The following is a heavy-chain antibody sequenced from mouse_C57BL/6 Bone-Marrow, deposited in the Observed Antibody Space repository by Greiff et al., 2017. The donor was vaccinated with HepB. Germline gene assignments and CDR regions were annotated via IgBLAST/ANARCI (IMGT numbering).Heavy chain of an antibody. CDR1: GYTFTSYW. CDR2: IDPSDSYT. Sequence: VQLQQPGAELVRPGTSVKLSCKASGYTFTSYWMHWVKQRPGQGLEWIGVIDPSDSYTNYNQKFKGKATLTVDTSSSTAYMQLSSLTSEDSAVYYCARPLDSSGYPSFDYWGQGTTLTVSS. V-gene: IGHV1-59*01. CDR3: ARPLDSSGYPSFDY. D-gene: IGHD3-2*02. J-gene: IGHJ2*01.